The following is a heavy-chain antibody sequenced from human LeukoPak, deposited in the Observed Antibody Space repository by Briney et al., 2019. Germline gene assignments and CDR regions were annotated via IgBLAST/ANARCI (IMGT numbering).Heavy chain of an antibody. D-gene: IGHD6-13*01. CDR2: INHSGST. CDR3: AREGRQQLVRRWFDP. CDR1: GGSFSGYY. J-gene: IGHJ5*02. Sequence: SETLSLTCAVYGGSFSGYYWSWIRQPPGKGLEWIGEINHSGSTNYNSSLKSRVTISVDTSKNQSSLKLSSVTAADTAVYYCAREGRQQLVRRWFDPWGQGTLVTVSS. V-gene: IGHV4-34*01.